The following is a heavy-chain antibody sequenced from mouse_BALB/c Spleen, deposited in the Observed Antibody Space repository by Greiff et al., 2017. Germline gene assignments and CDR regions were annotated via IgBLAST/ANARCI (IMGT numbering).Heavy chain of an antibody. V-gene: IGHV1-14*01. J-gene: IGHJ4*01. D-gene: IGHD2-1*01. CDR3: ADGNYDYAMDY. CDR1: GYTFTSYV. CDR2: INPYNDGT. Sequence: EVQLVESGPELVKPGASVKMSCKASGYTFTSYVMHWVKQKPGQGLEWIGYINPYNDGTKYNEKFKGKATLTSDKSSSTAYMELSSLTSEDSAVYYCADGNYDYAMDYWGQGTSVTVSS.